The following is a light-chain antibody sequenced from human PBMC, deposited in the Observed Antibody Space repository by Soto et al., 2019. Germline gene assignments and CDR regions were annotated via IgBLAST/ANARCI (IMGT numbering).Light chain of an antibody. Sequence: DIVMSQTPLSLSVTPGQSASMSCESSQSLLQSDGKTYLFCYLQKPGQPPQLXXXEGSRRLSGVPDRISGSGSGTDFTLKISRMEAVDVGVYYCMQTKQVPPIAFGQGTRLEIK. CDR2: EGS. CDR1: QSLLQSDGKTY. CDR3: MQTKQVPPIA. V-gene: IGKV2D-29*01. J-gene: IGKJ5*01.